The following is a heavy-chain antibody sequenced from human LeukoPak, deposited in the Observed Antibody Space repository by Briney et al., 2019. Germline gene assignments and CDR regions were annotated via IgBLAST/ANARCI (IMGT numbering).Heavy chain of an antibody. D-gene: IGHD2-2*02. J-gene: IGHJ6*02. CDR3: AREGGYCSSTSCYTKSITIFGVVFGMDV. CDR1: GDSVSSNSAA. V-gene: IGHV6-1*01. Sequence: SQTLSLTCAISGDSVSSNSAAWNWIRQSPSRGLEWLGRTYYRSKWYNDYAVSVKSRITINPDTSKNQFSLQLNSVSPEDTAVYYCAREGGYCSSTSCYTKSITIFGVVFGMDVWGHGTTVTVSS. CDR2: TYYRSKWYN.